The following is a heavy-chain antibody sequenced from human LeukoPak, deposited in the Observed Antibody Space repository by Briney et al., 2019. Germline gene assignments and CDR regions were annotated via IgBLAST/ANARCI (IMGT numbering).Heavy chain of an antibody. J-gene: IGHJ6*04. CDR3: ARVSMDIVVVPAAIGYYGMDV. CDR1: GYTFTSYG. D-gene: IGHD2-2*03. V-gene: IGHV1-18*04. Sequence: ASVKVSCKASGYTFTSYGISWVRQAPGQGLEWMGWISAYHGNTNYAQKLQGRVTMTTDTSTSTAYMELRSLRSDDTAVYYCARVSMDIVVVPAAIGYYGMDVWGKGTTVTVSS. CDR2: ISAYHGNT.